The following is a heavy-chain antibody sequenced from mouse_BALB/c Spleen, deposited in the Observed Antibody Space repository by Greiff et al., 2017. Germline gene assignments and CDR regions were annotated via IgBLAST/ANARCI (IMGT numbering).Heavy chain of an antibody. CDR1: GFTFSDYY. Sequence: EVQLVESGGGLVKPGGSLKLSCAASGFTFSDYYMYWVRQTPEKRLEWVATISDGGSYTYYPDSVKGRFTISRDNAKNNLYLQMSSLKSEDTAMYYCASSTMITRGYFDYWGQGTTLTVSS. J-gene: IGHJ2*01. D-gene: IGHD2-4*01. V-gene: IGHV5-4*02. CDR3: ASSTMITRGYFDY. CDR2: ISDGGSYT.